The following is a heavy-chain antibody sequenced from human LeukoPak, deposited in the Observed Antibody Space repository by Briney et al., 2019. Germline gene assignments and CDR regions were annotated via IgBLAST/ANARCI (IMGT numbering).Heavy chain of an antibody. CDR3: ARVACGGDCYSHWFDP. J-gene: IGHJ5*02. V-gene: IGHV1-2*02. CDR1: GYTFTGYY. CDR2: INPNSGGT. Sequence: ASVKVSCKXSGYTFTGYYMHWVRQAPGRGLEWMGWINPNSGGTNYAQKFQGRVTMTRDTSISTAYMELSRLRSDDTAVYYCARVACGGDCYSHWFDPWGQGTLVTVSS. D-gene: IGHD2-21*01.